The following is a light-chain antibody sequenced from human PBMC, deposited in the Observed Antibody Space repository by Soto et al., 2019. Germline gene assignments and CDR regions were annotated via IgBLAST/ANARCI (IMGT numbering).Light chain of an antibody. CDR3: SSYADGGV. V-gene: IGLV2-8*01. J-gene: IGLJ3*02. CDR1: SSDVGAYNY. CDR2: EVT. Sequence: QSALTQPPSASGSPGQSVAISCTGTSSDVGAYNYVSWYQQHPGKAPKLIIYEVTKRPSGVPDRFSGSKSGNMASLTVSGLQAEDEADYYCSSYADGGVFGGGTKLTVL.